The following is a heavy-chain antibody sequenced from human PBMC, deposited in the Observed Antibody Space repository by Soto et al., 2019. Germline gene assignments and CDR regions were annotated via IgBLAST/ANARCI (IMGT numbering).Heavy chain of an antibody. CDR2: ISWNSGSI. CDR1: GFTFDDYA. J-gene: IGHJ6*02. V-gene: IGHV3-9*01. CDR3: ARAEQDCGGDCYLPGVAVAYYYYYGMDV. Sequence: GGSLRLSCAASGFTFDDYAMHWVRQAPGKGLEWVSGISWNSGSIGYADSVKSRITINPDTSKNQFSLQLNSVTPEDTAVYYCARAEQDCGGDCYLPGVAVAYYYYYGMDVWGQGTTVTVSS. D-gene: IGHD2-21*02.